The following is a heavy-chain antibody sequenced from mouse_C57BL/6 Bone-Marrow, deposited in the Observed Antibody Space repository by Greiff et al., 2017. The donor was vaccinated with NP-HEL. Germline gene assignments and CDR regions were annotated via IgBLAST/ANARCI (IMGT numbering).Heavy chain of an antibody. Sequence: LVESGAELARPGASVKLSCKASGYTFTSYGISWVKQRTGQGLEWIGEIYPRSGNTYYNEKFKGKATLTADKSSSTAYMELRSLTSEDSAVYFCARMTGRAYYFDYWGQGTTLTVSS. CDR3: ARMTGRAYYFDY. D-gene: IGHD4-1*01. CDR2: IYPRSGNT. V-gene: IGHV1-81*01. CDR1: GYTFTSYG. J-gene: IGHJ2*01.